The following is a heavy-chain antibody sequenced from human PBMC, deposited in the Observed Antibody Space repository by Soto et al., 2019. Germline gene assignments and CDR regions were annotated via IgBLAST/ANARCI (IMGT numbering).Heavy chain of an antibody. Sequence: QVQLQEPGPRLVEPSHTLSLTCTVSGASISYGYYSWSWIRQSPGTGLEWIGHIHSGGTTYSNPSLKSRLTISVDMSKNQFSLKLSSLTAADTAVYYCARGPSGDKVDYWGQGTLVTVSS. CDR3: ARGPSGDKVDY. J-gene: IGHJ4*02. CDR1: GASISYGYYS. V-gene: IGHV4-30-4*01. CDR2: IHSGGTT. D-gene: IGHD1-26*01.